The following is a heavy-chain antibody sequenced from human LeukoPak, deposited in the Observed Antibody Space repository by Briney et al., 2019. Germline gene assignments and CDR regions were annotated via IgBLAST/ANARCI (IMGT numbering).Heavy chain of an antibody. D-gene: IGHD5-18*01. CDR2: IRTKAYSYAT. V-gene: IGHV3-73*01. Sequence: GGSLRLSCAASGFTFSGSAIHWVRQASGKGLEWVGRIRTKAYSYATAYAASVKGRFTISRDDSKNTAYLQMNSLKTEDTAVYYCARPSDVDTAMGSDYWGQGTLVTVSS. CDR3: ARPSDVDTAMGSDY. CDR1: GFTFSGSA. J-gene: IGHJ4*02.